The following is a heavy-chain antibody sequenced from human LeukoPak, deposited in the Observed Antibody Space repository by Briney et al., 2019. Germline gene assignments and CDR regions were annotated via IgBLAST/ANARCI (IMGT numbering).Heavy chain of an antibody. CDR1: GGSISSGDYY. D-gene: IGHD2-15*01. Sequence: SQTLSLTCTVSGGSISSGDYYWSWIRQPPGKGLEWIGCIYYSGSTYYNPSLKSRVTISVDTSKNQFSLKLSSVTAADTAVYYCARDRIVVVVAASILYGFDPWGQGTLVTVSS. CDR2: IYYSGST. V-gene: IGHV4-30-4*08. CDR3: ARDRIVVVVAASILYGFDP. J-gene: IGHJ5*02.